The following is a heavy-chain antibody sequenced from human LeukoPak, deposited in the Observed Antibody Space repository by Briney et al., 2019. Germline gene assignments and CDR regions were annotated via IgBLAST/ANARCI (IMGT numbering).Heavy chain of an antibody. CDR3: VFGYYYDSGSQYNWFDT. Sequence: PGGSLRLSCAASGFTFSNYWMHGVRQPPGKGPVWFSRINTDGGSTTYVASVKGRFTISRDNAKNTLYLQMNSLRAEDTAVYYCVFGYYYDSGSQYNWFDTWGQGTLVTVSS. J-gene: IGHJ5*02. CDR2: INTDGGST. V-gene: IGHV3-74*01. CDR1: GFTFSNYW. D-gene: IGHD3-10*01.